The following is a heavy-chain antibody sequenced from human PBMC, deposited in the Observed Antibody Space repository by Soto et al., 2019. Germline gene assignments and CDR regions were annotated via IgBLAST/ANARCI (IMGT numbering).Heavy chain of an antibody. CDR3: ARLPGVRGVFDGFNV. CDR2: IYPGDSDT. CDR1: GYSFAGYW. D-gene: IGHD3-10*01. J-gene: IGHJ3*01. Sequence: PXESLKIAFKGSGYSFAGYWIGWVRQIPGKGLDWMGVIYPGDSDTRYSPSFHGQVTISADKSISTAYLQWSSLKASDTAMYFCARLPGVRGVFDGFNVWGQGTMVTVSS. V-gene: IGHV5-51*01.